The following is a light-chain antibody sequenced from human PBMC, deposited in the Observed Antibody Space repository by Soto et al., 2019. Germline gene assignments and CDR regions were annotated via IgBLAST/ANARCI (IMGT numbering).Light chain of an antibody. CDR1: QSIETY. CDR2: TAS. J-gene: IGKJ3*01. CDR3: QQSFSGFT. Sequence: DIQMTQSPPSVSAFVGDRVTITCRTSQSIETYLTWYQQKPGKAPEVLIYTASYLQPGVPSRFSGRGSGTEFSLTIDSLRPEDVATYFCQQSFSGFTFGPRTKVDIK. V-gene: IGKV1-39*01.